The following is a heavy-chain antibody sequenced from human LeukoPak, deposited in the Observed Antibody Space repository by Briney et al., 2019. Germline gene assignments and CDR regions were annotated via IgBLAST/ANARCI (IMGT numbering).Heavy chain of an antibody. J-gene: IGHJ4*02. Sequence: SETLSLTCTVSSGSISSTSAYWGWIRQPPGKGLEWIGTIYYSRNTYYNPSLRSRVTISVDTSKNQFSLTLTSVTAADTAVYYCARPGAWGSLDYWGQGTLVTVSS. CDR3: ARPGAWGSLDY. CDR1: SGSISSTSAY. D-gene: IGHD3-10*01. CDR2: IYYSRNT. V-gene: IGHV4-39*01.